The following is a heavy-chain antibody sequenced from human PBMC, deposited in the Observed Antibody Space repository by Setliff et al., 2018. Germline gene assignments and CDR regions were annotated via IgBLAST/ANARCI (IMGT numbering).Heavy chain of an antibody. D-gene: IGHD6-13*01. CDR2: IYYSGST. CDR1: GGSISSSSYY. J-gene: IGHJ4*02. V-gene: IGHV4-39*01. Sequence: ASETLSLTCTVSGGSISSSSYYWGWIRQPPGKGLEWIGSIYYSGSTYYNPSLKSRVTISVDTSKNQFSLKLSSVTAADTAVYYCARGTYSSSSSYYFDYWGQGTLVTVSS. CDR3: ARGTYSSSSSYYFDY.